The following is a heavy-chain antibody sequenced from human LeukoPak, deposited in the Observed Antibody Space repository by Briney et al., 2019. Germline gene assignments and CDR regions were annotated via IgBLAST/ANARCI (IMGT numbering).Heavy chain of an antibody. Sequence: PGGSLRLSCAASGFTFSSYGMHWVRQAPGKGLEWVAVISYDGRNKYDADAVKGRFTISRDNSKNTLYLQMNSLRAEDTAIYYCARAGTYSSNCPDDWGQGTLVTVSS. V-gene: IGHV3-30*03. D-gene: IGHD2-2*01. CDR3: ARAGTYSSNCPDD. J-gene: IGHJ4*02. CDR2: ISYDGRNK. CDR1: GFTFSSYG.